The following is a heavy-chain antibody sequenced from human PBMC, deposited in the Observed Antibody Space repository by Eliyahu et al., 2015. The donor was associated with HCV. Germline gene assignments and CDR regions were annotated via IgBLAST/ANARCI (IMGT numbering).Heavy chain of an antibody. D-gene: IGHD5-18*01. CDR1: GFTFXSYG. Sequence: QVQLVESGGGVVQPGRSLRLSCAASGFTFXSYGMHWVRQAPGKGLEWVAVISYDGSNKYYADSVKGRFTISRDNSKNTLYLQMNSLRAEDTAVYYCAKDLWVDTVPYGYGMDVWGQGTTVTVSS. CDR2: ISYDGSNK. J-gene: IGHJ6*02. V-gene: IGHV3-30*18. CDR3: AKDLWVDTVPYGYGMDV.